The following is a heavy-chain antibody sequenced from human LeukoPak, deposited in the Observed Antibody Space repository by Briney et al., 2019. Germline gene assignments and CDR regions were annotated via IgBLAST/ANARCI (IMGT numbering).Heavy chain of an antibody. Sequence: GASVKVSFKASGYTFTGYYMHWVRQATGQGLEWMGWINPNSGGTNYAQKFQGRVTMTRDTSISTAYMELSRLRSDDTAVYYCARDRREIGDYFDYWGQGTLVTVSS. CDR2: INPNSGGT. CDR3: ARDRREIGDYFDY. D-gene: IGHD2-15*01. CDR1: GYTFTGYY. J-gene: IGHJ4*02. V-gene: IGHV1-2*02.